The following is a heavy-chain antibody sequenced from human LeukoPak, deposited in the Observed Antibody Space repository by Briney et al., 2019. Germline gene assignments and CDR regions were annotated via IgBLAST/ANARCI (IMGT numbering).Heavy chain of an antibody. V-gene: IGHV1-69*06. CDR3: ARGGTSSWPPRPFDY. CDR2: IIPIFGTA. Sequence: ASVKASCKASGGTFSSYAISWVRQAPGQGLECMGGIIPIFGTANYAQKFQGRVTITADKSTSTAYMELSSLRSEDTAVYYCARGGTSSWPPRPFDYWGQGTLVTVSS. D-gene: IGHD6-13*01. J-gene: IGHJ4*02. CDR1: GGTFSSYA.